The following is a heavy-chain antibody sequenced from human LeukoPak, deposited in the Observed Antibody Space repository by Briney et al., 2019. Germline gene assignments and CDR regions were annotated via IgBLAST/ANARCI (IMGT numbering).Heavy chain of an antibody. Sequence: ASVKVCCKASGYTFTSYDINWERQATGQGLEWMGWMNPNSGNTGYAQKFQGRVTMTRNTSISTAYMELSSLRSEDTAVYYCARGKARDGYNYPGIFDYWGQGTLVTVSS. CDR3: ARGKARDGYNYPGIFDY. CDR2: MNPNSGNT. V-gene: IGHV1-8*01. CDR1: GYTFTSYD. D-gene: IGHD5-24*01. J-gene: IGHJ4*02.